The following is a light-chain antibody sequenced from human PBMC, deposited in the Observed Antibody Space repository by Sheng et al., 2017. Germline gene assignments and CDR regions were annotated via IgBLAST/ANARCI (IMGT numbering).Light chain of an antibody. Sequence: EIVMTQSPATLSVSPGERATLSCRASQSVSSNLAWYQQKPGQAPRLLIYGASTRATGIPARFSGSGSGTEFTLTISSLQSEDFAVYHCQQRSNWPITFGQGTRLEIK. CDR2: GAS. CDR3: QQRSNWPIT. CDR1: QSVSSN. J-gene: IGKJ5*01. V-gene: IGKV3-15*01.